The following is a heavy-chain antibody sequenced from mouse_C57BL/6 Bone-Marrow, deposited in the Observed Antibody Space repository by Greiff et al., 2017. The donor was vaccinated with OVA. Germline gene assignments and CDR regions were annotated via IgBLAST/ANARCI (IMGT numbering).Heavy chain of an antibody. V-gene: IGHV1-59*01. CDR1: GYTFTSYW. J-gene: IGHJ2*01. D-gene: IGHD1-1*01. CDR2: IDPSDSYT. CDR3: ARLNYYGSSPFDY. Sequence: QVQLQPSGAALVRPGTSVKLSCKASGYTFTSYWMHWVKQRPGQGLEWIGVIDPSDSYTNYNQKFKGKATLTVDTSSSTAYMQLSSLTSEDSAVYYCARLNYYGSSPFDYWGQGTTLTVSS.